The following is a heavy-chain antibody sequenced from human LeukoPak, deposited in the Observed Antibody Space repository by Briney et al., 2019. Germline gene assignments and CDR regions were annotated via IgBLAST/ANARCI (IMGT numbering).Heavy chain of an antibody. D-gene: IGHD1-26*01. V-gene: IGHV3-11*01. J-gene: IGHJ5*02. CDR3: ARGADAGGYNWFDP. Sequence: PGGSLRLSCAASSGFTFSDYYMTWIRQAPGKGLEWISYISSSGGSIYYADSVKGRFTISRDNAKNSLYLQMNSLRAEDTAVYYCARGADAGGYNWFDPWGQGTLVTVSS. CDR1: SGFTFSDYY. CDR2: ISSSGGSI.